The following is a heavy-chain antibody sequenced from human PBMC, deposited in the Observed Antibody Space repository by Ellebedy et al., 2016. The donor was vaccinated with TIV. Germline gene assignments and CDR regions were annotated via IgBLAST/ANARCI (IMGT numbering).Heavy chain of an antibody. CDR3: ASLHPGIAVAGTFPLDV. Sequence: GGSLRLSCAASGFTFSDYYMSWIRQAPGKGLEWVSYISSSGSSIYYADSVKGRFTISRDNAKNSLYLQMNSLRAEDTAVYYCASLHPGIAVAGTFPLDVWGQGTTVTVSS. J-gene: IGHJ6*02. CDR1: GFTFSDYY. V-gene: IGHV3-11*04. D-gene: IGHD6-19*01. CDR2: ISSSGSSI.